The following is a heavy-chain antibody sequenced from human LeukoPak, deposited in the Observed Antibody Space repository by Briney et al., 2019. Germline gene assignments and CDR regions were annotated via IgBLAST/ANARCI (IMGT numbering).Heavy chain of an antibody. V-gene: IGHV1-2*02. CDR2: INPNSGGT. Sequence: ASVKVSCKASGYTFTGYYMHWVRQAPGQGLEWMGWINPNSGGTNYAQKFQGRVTMTRDTSISTAYMELSRLRSDDTAVYYCATYSILNAREFRYWGQGTLVTVTS. J-gene: IGHJ1*01. CDR3: ATYSILNAREFRY. D-gene: IGHD4-11*01. CDR1: GYTFTGYY.